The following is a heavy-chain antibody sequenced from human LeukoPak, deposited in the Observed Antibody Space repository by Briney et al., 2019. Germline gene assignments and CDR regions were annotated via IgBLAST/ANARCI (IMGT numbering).Heavy chain of an antibody. CDR2: ISSSSTI. J-gene: IGHJ4*02. Sequence: PGGSLRLSCAASGFTFSSYSMNWVRQAPGKGLEWVSYISSSSTIYYADSVKGRFTISRDNAKNSLYLQMNSLRAEDTAVYYCARDRVVPAATTPKEFDYWGQGTLVTVSS. V-gene: IGHV3-48*01. D-gene: IGHD2-2*01. CDR3: ARDRVVPAATTPKEFDY. CDR1: GFTFSSYS.